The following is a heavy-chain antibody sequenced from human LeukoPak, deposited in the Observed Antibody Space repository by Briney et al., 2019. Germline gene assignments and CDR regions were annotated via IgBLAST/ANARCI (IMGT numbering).Heavy chain of an antibody. CDR2: ISAYNGNT. Sequence: ASVKVSCKASGCTFASYGIIWVRQAPGQGLEWMGWISAYNGNTNYAQKLQGRVTMTTDTSTSTAYMELRSLRSDDTAVYYCARVRDVVVVAATQPDFDYWGQGTLVTVSS. CDR1: GCTFASYG. D-gene: IGHD2-15*01. V-gene: IGHV1-18*04. CDR3: ARVRDVVVVAATQPDFDY. J-gene: IGHJ4*02.